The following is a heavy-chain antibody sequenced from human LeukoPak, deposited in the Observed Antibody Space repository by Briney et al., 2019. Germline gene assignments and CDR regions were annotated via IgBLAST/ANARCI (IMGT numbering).Heavy chain of an antibody. V-gene: IGHV3-21*01. CDR3: ARDWAHDYVDYWAFDI. Sequence: GGSLRLSCAASRFTFSTYSMNWVRQAPGKGLEWVSSISSSSSYIYYADSVKGRFTISRDNAKNSLYLQMNSLRAEDTAVYYCARDWAHDYVDYWAFDIWGQGTMVTVSS. CDR1: RFTFSTYS. J-gene: IGHJ3*02. CDR2: ISSSSSYI. D-gene: IGHD4-17*01.